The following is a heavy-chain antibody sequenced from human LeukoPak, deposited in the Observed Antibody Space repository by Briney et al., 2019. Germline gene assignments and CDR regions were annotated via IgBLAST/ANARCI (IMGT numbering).Heavy chain of an antibody. CDR2: ASGSESRT. CDR1: GFTIRSYT. J-gene: IGHJ4*02. D-gene: IGHD2-8*02. V-gene: IGHV3-23*01. CDR3: AKTVVSTGWNYFDY. Sequence: PGGSLRLSCVSSGFTIRSYTMSWVRQAPGKGLEWVSSASGSESRTYYADSVKGRFTISRDNSKNTMYLQMNSLRAEDTALYYCAKTVVSTGWNYFDYWGQGTLVTVSS.